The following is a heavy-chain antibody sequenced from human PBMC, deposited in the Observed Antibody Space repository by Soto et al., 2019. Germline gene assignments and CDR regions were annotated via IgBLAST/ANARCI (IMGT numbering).Heavy chain of an antibody. CDR3: AREAYSPRVDTYYHMDV. CDR1: GYTFTSYA. J-gene: IGHJ6*03. D-gene: IGHD2-21*02. Sequence: QVQVVQSGAEVKKPGASVKVSCKASGYTFTSYAMHWVRQAPGQRLEWLGWIDAGNGETKNSQRCQGRGTITRDTSATTVYMELSSLRSEDTAVYYCAREAYSPRVDTYYHMDVWGKGTTVTVSS. V-gene: IGHV1-3*01. CDR2: IDAGNGET.